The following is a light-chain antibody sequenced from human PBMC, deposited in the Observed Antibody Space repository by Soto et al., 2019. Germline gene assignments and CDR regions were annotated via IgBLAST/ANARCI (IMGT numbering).Light chain of an antibody. Sequence: DIQMTQSPSSLSASVGDRVTITCRASQAISNYLAWFQQKPGKAPKSLMYAASTLQSGVPSRFSGSGSATDFTLIISSLQPEDFATYYCQQYNTYPLTFGGGTKVEIK. CDR3: QQYNTYPLT. CDR1: QAISNY. V-gene: IGKV1-16*01. J-gene: IGKJ4*01. CDR2: AAS.